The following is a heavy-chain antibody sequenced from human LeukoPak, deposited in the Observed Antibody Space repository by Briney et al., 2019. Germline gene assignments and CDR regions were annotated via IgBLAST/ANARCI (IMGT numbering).Heavy chain of an antibody. CDR2: IYSGGST. Sequence: PGGSLRLSCAASGFTVSSNYMSWVRQAPGKGLEWVSVIYSGGSTYYADSVKGRFTISRDNSKNTLYPQMNSLRAEDTAVYYCARGDSSGYYYFDYWGQGTLVTVSS. CDR1: GFTVSSNY. V-gene: IGHV3-53*01. CDR3: ARGDSSGYYYFDY. D-gene: IGHD3-22*01. J-gene: IGHJ4*02.